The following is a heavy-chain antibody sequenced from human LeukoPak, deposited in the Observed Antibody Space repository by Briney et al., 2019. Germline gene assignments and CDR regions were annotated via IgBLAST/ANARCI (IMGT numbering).Heavy chain of an antibody. CDR3: AELGITMIGGV. CDR2: ISSSSGTI. J-gene: IGHJ6*04. Sequence: PGGSLRLSCAASGFTFDIYAMNWVRQAPGKGLEWLSYISSSSGTIHYADSVEGRFTISRDNAKNSLYLQMNSLRAEDTAVYYCAELGITMIGGVWGKGTTVTISS. D-gene: IGHD3-10*02. V-gene: IGHV3-48*03. CDR1: GFTFDIYA.